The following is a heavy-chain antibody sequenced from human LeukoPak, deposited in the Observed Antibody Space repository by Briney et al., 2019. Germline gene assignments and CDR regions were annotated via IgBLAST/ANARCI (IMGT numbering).Heavy chain of an antibody. V-gene: IGHV1-24*01. CDR1: GYTLTELS. J-gene: IGHJ4*02. Sequence: EASVKVSYKVSGYTLTELSMHWVRQAPGKGLEWMGGFDPEDGETIYAQKFQGRVTMTEDTSTDTAYMELSSLRSEDTAVYYCATSSLIEYCTNGVCHDYWGQGTLVTVSS. CDR2: FDPEDGET. D-gene: IGHD2-8*01. CDR3: ATSSLIEYCTNGVCHDY.